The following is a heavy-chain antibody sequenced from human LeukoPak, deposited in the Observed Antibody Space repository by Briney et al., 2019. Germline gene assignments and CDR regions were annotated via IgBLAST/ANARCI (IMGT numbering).Heavy chain of an antibody. D-gene: IGHD6-19*01. Sequence: GGSLRLSCAASGFTFSSYWMSWVRQAPGKGLEWVANIKQDGSEKYYVDSVKGRFTISRDNAKNSLYLQMNSLRAEDTAVYYCARGYSSGWYYPYYYYYMDVWGKGTTVTVSS. CDR1: GFTFSSYW. CDR3: ARGYSSGWYYPYYYYYMDV. CDR2: IKQDGSEK. J-gene: IGHJ6*03. V-gene: IGHV3-7*01.